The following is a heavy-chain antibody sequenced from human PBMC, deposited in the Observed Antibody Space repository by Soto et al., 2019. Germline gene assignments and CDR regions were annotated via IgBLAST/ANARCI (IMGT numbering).Heavy chain of an antibody. CDR3: TRPGFGDFVDPYDYGIDV. CDR1: GLPFSGSP. D-gene: IGHD2-2*01. V-gene: IGHV3-73*01. CDR2: IRSKANTYAT. Sequence: QAGGSLRLSCAASGLPFSGSPIQLVRRASREGLEWVGRIRSKANTYATAYATSVKGRFTISRDDSKNTTYLQMNSLKTEDTAVYFCTRPGFGDFVDPYDYGIDVWGQGTTVTVSS. J-gene: IGHJ6*02.